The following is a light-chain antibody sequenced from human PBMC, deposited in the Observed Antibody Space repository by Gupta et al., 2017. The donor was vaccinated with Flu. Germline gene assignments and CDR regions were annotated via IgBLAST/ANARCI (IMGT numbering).Light chain of an antibody. CDR2: DAT. V-gene: IGKV3-20*01. CDR1: QSVGRDH. Sequence: MVLTQSPASLSLHLGDKVTLSCRASQSVGRDHLAWYHQTPGQAPRLLVYDATKRATGVPDRISGRGSGTDFTLTISRLEATDSGIYYCQQYDGSCTFGPGTKVEIK. J-gene: IGKJ3*01. CDR3: QQYDGSCT.